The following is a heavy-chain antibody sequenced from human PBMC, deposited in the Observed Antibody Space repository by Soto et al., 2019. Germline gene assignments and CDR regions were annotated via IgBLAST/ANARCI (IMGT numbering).Heavy chain of an antibody. J-gene: IGHJ5*02. CDR2: IYYSGST. Sequence: SETLSLTCAVSGGSISSGGYYWSWIRQPPGKGLEWIGHIYYSGSTNYNPSLKSRVTISVDRSKNQFSLKLRSVTAADTAVYYCARGGLGSIWFDPWGQGTLVTVSS. D-gene: IGHD3-10*01. CDR1: GGSISSGGYY. CDR3: ARGGLGSIWFDP. V-gene: IGHV4-61*08.